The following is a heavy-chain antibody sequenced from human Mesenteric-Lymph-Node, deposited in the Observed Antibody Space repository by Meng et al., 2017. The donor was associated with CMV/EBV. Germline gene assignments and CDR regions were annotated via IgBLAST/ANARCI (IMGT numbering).Heavy chain of an antibody. J-gene: IGHJ2*01. D-gene: IGHD7-27*01. Sequence: GTFSSYGINWMRQAPGQGLEYMGGVIPVSGTANYAQDFQGRLTITADKSTNTAYMELSSLRSEDTALYYCARVLLTGDRSRGFFDLWGRGTLVTVSS. CDR1: GTFSSYG. V-gene: IGHV1-69*06. CDR2: VIPVSGTA. CDR3: ARVLLTGDRSRGFFDL.